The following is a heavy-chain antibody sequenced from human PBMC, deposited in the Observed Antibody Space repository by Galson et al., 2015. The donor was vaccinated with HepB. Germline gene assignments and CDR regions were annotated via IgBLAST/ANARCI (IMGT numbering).Heavy chain of an antibody. D-gene: IGHD2-2*01. CDR2: IYHSGSA. CDR1: GGSISSSNW. V-gene: IGHV4-4*02. J-gene: IGHJ4*02. CDR3: ARYCSSTSCSNFDY. Sequence: LSLTCAVSGGSISSSNWWSWVRQPPGKGLEWIGEIYHSGSANYNPSLKSRVTISVDKSKNQFSLKLSSVTAADTAVYYCARYCSSTSCSNFDYWGQGTLVTVSS.